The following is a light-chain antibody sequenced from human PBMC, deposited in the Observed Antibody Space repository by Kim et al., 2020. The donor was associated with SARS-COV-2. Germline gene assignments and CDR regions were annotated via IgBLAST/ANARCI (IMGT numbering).Light chain of an antibody. CDR1: QSVSSY. Sequence: EIVLTQSPGILSLSPGEGATLSCRASQSVSSYVAWYQYKPGQAPRLLIYDASKRATGIPDRFSGRGFGTDFPLTISSLQPEDFAVYYCQQRKNWATFGQGTKLEI. V-gene: IGKV3-11*01. CDR3: QQRKNWAT. J-gene: IGKJ2*01. CDR2: DAS.